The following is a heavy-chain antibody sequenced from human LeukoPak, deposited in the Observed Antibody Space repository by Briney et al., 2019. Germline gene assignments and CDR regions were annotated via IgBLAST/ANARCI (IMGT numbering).Heavy chain of an antibody. D-gene: IGHD2-15*01. V-gene: IGHV4-4*02. CDR3: ARLGYCSGGSCYGGY. J-gene: IGHJ4*02. CDR2: IYHSGST. CDR1: GGSISSSNW. Sequence: SGTLSLTCAVSGGSISSSNWWSWVRPPPGKGLEWMGEIYHSGSTNYNPSLKSRVTISVDKSKNQFSLKLSSVTAADTAVYYCARLGYCSGGSCYGGYWGQGTLVTVSS.